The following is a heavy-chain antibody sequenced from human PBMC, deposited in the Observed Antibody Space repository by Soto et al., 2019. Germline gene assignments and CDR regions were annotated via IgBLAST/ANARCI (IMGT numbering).Heavy chain of an antibody. Sequence: QVPLRESGPGLVKPSQALSLPCTVSGGSIRSGGYNWRWIRQLPGKGLEWIGYLFPPGNTYYNPSLKSRVTISVDPSQNQFALRLSSVTAADTARYYCARDLGKLITPAQWGQGVLVTVSS. CDR3: ARDLGKLITPAQ. V-gene: IGHV4-31*03. CDR2: LFPPGNT. J-gene: IGHJ1*01. D-gene: IGHD7-27*01. CDR1: GGSIRSGGYN.